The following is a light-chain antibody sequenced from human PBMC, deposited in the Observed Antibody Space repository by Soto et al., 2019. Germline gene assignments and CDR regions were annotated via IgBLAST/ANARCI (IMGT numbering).Light chain of an antibody. CDR3: QHYVNWPLT. J-gene: IGKJ4*01. CDR1: QGISRF. CDR2: DTS. Sequence: TQSPSFLSASVGDRVTIACRASQGISRFLVWYQQKPGQTPRLLIYDTSIRATGVPARFSGSRSGAEFTLTISSLQSEDFAVYYCQHYVNWPLTFGGGTKVESK. V-gene: IGKV3-15*01.